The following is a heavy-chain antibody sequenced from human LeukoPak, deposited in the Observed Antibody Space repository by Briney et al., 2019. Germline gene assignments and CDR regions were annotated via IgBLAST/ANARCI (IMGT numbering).Heavy chain of an antibody. D-gene: IGHD3-10*01. CDR3: ARSRIMYGSRTSVDY. CDR1: GGSFSGYY. V-gene: IGHV4-34*01. Sequence: SETLSLTCAVYGGSFSGYYWSWIRQPPGKGLEWIGEINHSGSINYNPSLKSRVTISVDTSKNQFSLKLTSVTAADTAVYHCARSRIMYGSRTSVDYWGQGTLVTVSS. J-gene: IGHJ4*02. CDR2: INHSGSI.